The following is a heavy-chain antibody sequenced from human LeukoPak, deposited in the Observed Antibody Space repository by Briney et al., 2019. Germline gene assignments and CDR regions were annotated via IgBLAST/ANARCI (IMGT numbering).Heavy chain of an antibody. V-gene: IGHV3-33*06. CDR3: AKEVLSGYSYGYFDY. Sequence: PGGSLRLSCAASGFTISSYGMHWVRQAPGKGLEWVAVIWYDGSNKYYADSVKGRFTISRDNSKNTLYLQMNSLRAEDTAVYYCAKEVLSGYSYGYFDYWGQGTLVTVYS. D-gene: IGHD5-18*01. J-gene: IGHJ4*02. CDR1: GFTISSYG. CDR2: IWYDGSNK.